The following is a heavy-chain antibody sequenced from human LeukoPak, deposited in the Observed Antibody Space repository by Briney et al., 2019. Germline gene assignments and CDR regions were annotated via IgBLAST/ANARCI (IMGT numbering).Heavy chain of an antibody. CDR2: IYNSGSTSWST. D-gene: IGHD4-17*01. J-gene: IGHJ5*02. CDR3: TRHNYGDFDP. CDR1: GGSISSDY. Sequence: SETLSLTCTVSGGSISSDYWSWIRQSPGKGLEWIGLIYNSGSTSWSTSYNPSLESRVTMSADTSKNQLSLKLRSVTAADTAVYYCTRHNYGDFDPWGQGTLVTVSS. V-gene: IGHV4-59*08.